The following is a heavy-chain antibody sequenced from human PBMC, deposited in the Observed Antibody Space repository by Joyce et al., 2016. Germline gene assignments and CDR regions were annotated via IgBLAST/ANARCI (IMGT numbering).Heavy chain of an antibody. J-gene: IGHJ3*02. V-gene: IGHV3-48*01. CDR3: AKADYGDKIDAFDI. CDR1: GFPFSSYS. Sequence: EVQLVESGGGLVQPGGSLRLSCAASGFPFSSYSMNGVRQATGKGLEWVSYISSSSSTIYYADSVKGRFTISRDNAKNSLYLQMNSLRAEDTAVYYCAKADYGDKIDAFDIWGQGTMVTVSS. CDR2: ISSSSSTI. D-gene: IGHD4-17*01.